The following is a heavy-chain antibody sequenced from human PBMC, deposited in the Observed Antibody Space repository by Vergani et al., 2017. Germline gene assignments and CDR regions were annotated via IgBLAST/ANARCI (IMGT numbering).Heavy chain of an antibody. CDR1: GFTFDDYA. D-gene: IGHD6-13*01. J-gene: IGHJ2*01. CDR3: VKDIAASGNDWYFDL. Sequence: EVQLVESGGGLVQPGRSLRLSCAASGFTFDDYAMHWVRQAPGKGLEWVSGINWNSDSIAYADSVKGRFTISRDNAKNSLYLQMNSLRAEDTAVYYCVKDIAASGNDWYFDLWGRGTLVTDSS. CDR2: INWNSDSI. V-gene: IGHV3-9*01.